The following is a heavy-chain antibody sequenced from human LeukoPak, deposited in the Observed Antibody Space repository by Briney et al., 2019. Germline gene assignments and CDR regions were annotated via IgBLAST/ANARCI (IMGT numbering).Heavy chain of an antibody. CDR3: AKDRDVDIVATTDY. J-gene: IGHJ4*02. CDR2: ISYDGSNK. Sequence: GGSLRLSCAASGFTFSSYGMHWVRQAPGKGLEWVAVISYDGSNKYYADSVKGRFTISRDNSKNTLYLQMNSLRAEDTAVYYCAKDRDVDIVATTDYWGQGTLVTVSS. V-gene: IGHV3-30*18. D-gene: IGHD5-12*01. CDR1: GFTFSSYG.